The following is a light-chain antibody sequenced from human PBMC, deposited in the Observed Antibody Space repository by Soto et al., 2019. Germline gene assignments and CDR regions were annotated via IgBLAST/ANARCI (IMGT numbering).Light chain of an antibody. V-gene: IGKV4-1*01. Sequence: DIVMTQSPDSLAVSLGERATINCKSSQSVFYSPNTKNYLAWYQQKTGQPPKLLIYWASTRESGVPDRFSGSGSGTDFTLTISSLQAEDVAVYYCQQYYTTPWTFGQGTKVEIK. CDR1: QSVFYSPNTKNY. CDR2: WAS. CDR3: QQYYTTPWT. J-gene: IGKJ1*01.